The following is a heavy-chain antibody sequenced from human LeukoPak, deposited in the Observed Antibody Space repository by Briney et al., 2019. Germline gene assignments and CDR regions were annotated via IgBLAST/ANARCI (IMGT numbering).Heavy chain of an antibody. Sequence: TGGSLRLSCAASGFTFSNYAMSWARQAPGKGLEWIGEINHSGSTNYNPSLKSRVTISVDTSKDQFSLKLSSVTAADTAVYYCARRLRPTFRQRGAFDIWGQGTMVTVSS. CDR3: ARRLRPTFRQRGAFDI. CDR2: INHSGST. V-gene: IGHV4-34*01. CDR1: GFTFSNYA. J-gene: IGHJ3*02. D-gene: IGHD2-21*02.